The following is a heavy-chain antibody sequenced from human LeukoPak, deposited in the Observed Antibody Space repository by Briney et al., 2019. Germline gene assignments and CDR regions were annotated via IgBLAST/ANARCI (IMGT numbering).Heavy chain of an antibody. CDR3: ARDLGFCSRTSCFRNWFDP. Sequence: ASVKVSCKVSGYTFTSSGISWVRQAPGQGLEWMGWINANNGNTNYAQKFQGRVTMTTATYTSTDYMELRRLGSDDTAVYYCARDLGFCSRTSCFRNWFDPWGQGTLVTVSS. J-gene: IGHJ5*02. CDR1: GYTFTSSG. V-gene: IGHV1-18*01. D-gene: IGHD2-2*03. CDR2: INANNGNT.